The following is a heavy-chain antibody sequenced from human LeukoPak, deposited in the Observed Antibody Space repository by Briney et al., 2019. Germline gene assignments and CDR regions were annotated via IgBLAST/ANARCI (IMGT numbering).Heavy chain of an antibody. CDR2: ISGSGGST. V-gene: IGHV3-23*01. J-gene: IGHJ4*02. CDR1: GFTFSSYA. Sequence: PGGSLRLSCAASGFTFSSYAMSWVRQAPGKGLEWVSAISGSGGSTYYADSVKGRFTISRDNSKNTLYLQMNSLGAEDTAVYYCAKARTVTKGIWDYWGQGTLVTVSS. CDR3: AKARTVTKGIWDY. D-gene: IGHD4-17*01.